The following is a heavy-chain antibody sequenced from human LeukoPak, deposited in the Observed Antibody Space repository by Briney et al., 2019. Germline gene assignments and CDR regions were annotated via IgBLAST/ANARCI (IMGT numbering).Heavy chain of an antibody. CDR3: AKSSGPRWFGELLYDY. V-gene: IGHV3-9*01. Sequence: GGSLRLSCAASGFTFSSYAMNWVRQAPGKSLEWVSGISWNSGSIGYADSVKGRFTISRDNAKNSLYLQMNSLRAEDTALYYCAKSSGPRWFGELLYDYWGQGTLVTVSS. CDR1: GFTFSSYA. CDR2: ISWNSGSI. J-gene: IGHJ4*02. D-gene: IGHD3-10*01.